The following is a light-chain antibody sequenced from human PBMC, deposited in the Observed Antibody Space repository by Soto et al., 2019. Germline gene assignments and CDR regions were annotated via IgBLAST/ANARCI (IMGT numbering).Light chain of an antibody. J-gene: IGLJ1*01. CDR1: SSDVGIYNY. V-gene: IGLV2-14*01. Sequence: QSALTQPASVSGSPGQSIAISCTVSSSDVGIYNYVSWYQQHPGKVPKVIIYEVTNRPSGVSNRFSGSKSGNTASLTISGLQAEDEADYYCSSYTTSSTRVFGTGTKVTVL. CDR3: SSYTTSSTRV. CDR2: EVT.